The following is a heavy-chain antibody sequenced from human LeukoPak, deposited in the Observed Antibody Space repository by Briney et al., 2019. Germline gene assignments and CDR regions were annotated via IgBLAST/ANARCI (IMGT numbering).Heavy chain of an antibody. CDR1: GGSISSYY. Sequence: NSSETLSLTCTVSGGSISSYYWSWIRQPPGKGLEWIGYIYYSGSTNYNPSLKSRVTISVDTSKNQFSLKLSSVTAADTAVYYCASDKAAAGTAYDYGGQGTLVTVSS. D-gene: IGHD6-13*01. V-gene: IGHV4-59*01. CDR3: ASDKAAAGTAYDY. CDR2: IYYSGST. J-gene: IGHJ4*02.